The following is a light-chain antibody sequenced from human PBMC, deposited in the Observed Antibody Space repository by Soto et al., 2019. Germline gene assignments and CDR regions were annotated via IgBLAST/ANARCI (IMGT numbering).Light chain of an antibody. CDR2: PAS. Sequence: DIPLTQSPSFLSASVGDRVTVTCRASQDISTYLAWFQQKPGKAPQLLVYPASTLQGGVPSRFSARGSGTEFSLTISSLQPEDFATYYCQQLRTYPYTFGQGTKLDIK. CDR1: QDISTY. V-gene: IGKV1-9*01. CDR3: QQLRTYPYT. J-gene: IGKJ2*01.